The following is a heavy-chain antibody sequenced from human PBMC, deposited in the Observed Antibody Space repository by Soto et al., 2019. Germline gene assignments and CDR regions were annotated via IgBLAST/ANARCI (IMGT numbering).Heavy chain of an antibody. J-gene: IGHJ4*02. V-gene: IGHV1-2*04. CDR2: INPNSGGT. CDR1: GYTFTGYY. Sequence: GASVKVSCKASGYTFTGYYMHWVRQAPGQGLEWMGWINPNSGGTNYAQKFQGWVTMTRDTSISTAYMELSRLRSDDTAVYYCARDQSDGSSYDYWGQGTLVTAPQ. CDR3: ARDQSDGSSYDY. D-gene: IGHD6-6*01.